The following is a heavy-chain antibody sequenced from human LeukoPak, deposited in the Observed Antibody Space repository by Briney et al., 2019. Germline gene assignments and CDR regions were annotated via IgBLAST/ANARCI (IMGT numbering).Heavy chain of an antibody. CDR2: INHSGST. D-gene: IGHD5-24*01. V-gene: IGHV4-34*01. Sequence: SETLSLTCTASGGSISSYCWSWIRQPPGKGLEWIGEINHSGSTNYNPSLKSRVTISVDTSKNQFSLKLSSVTAADTAVYYCARLMAGPPYYYYMDVWGKGTTVTISS. CDR3: ARLMAGPPYYYYMDV. CDR1: GGSISSYC. J-gene: IGHJ6*03.